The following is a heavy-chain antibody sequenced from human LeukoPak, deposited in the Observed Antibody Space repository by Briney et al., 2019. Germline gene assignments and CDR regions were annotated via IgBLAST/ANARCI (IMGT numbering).Heavy chain of an antibody. V-gene: IGHV4-59*01. CDR2: GHYSGST. CDR1: GFTFSNYC. J-gene: IGHJ3*02. D-gene: IGHD3-10*01. Sequence: LRLSCAASGFTFSNYCLHWVRQPPGKGLEWIGYGHYSGSTFYNPSLNSRVTLSVDTSKNQFSLKLSAVTAADTAVYYCARWGETSALRAHAFDIWGQGTRVTVSS. CDR3: ARWGETSALRAHAFDI.